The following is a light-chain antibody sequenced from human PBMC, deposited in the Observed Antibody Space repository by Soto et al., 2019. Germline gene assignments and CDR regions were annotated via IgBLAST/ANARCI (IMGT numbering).Light chain of an antibody. J-gene: IGKJ3*01. CDR2: AAS. Sequence: DIQMTQSPTSLSASVGDRVTITCRASHGIRNFVAWYQQKPGKAPKLLIYAASTLQSGVPSRFSGSGSGTDFTLTINSLQPEDVATYSCQKYSSVPVFGHGNKVEIK. V-gene: IGKV1-27*01. CDR3: QKYSSVPV. CDR1: HGIRNF.